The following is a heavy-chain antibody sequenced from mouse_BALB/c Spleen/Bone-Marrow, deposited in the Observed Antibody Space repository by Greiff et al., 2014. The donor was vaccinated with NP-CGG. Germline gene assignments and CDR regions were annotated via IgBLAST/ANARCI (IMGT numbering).Heavy chain of an antibody. CDR3: ARELGLRLAY. J-gene: IGHJ3*01. V-gene: IGHV1-9*01. D-gene: IGHD3-1*01. CDR1: GYTFSSYW. CDR2: ILPGSGST. Sequence: QVQLKQSGAELMKPRASVKISCKTSGYTFSSYWIEWVKQRPGHGLEWIGEILPGSGSTNSNEKFKGKATFTADTSSNTAYMQLSSLTSEDSAVYYCARELGLRLAYWGQGTLVTVSA.